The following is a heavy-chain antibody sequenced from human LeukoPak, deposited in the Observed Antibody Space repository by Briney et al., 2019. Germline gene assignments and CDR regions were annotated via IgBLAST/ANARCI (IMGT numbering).Heavy chain of an antibody. Sequence: GGSLRLSCVASGFIFSTYGMHWVRQAPGKGLEWVAFIQFDGTDEHYADSVKGRFTISRDNSKNSLYLQMNSLRTEDTALYYCAKDGTVLRFLEWYFDYWGQGTLVTVSS. CDR1: GFIFSTYG. CDR3: AKDGTVLRFLEWYFDY. CDR2: IQFDGTDE. J-gene: IGHJ4*02. D-gene: IGHD3-3*01. V-gene: IGHV3-30*02.